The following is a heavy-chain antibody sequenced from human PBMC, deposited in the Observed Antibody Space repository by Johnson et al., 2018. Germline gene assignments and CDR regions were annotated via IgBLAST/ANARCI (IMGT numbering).Heavy chain of an antibody. Sequence: VQLQESGGGLVQAGGPLRLSCDASGLPFTNYWIAGVRQMPGKGLEWMGVINPGDYETRYSPSFQGQATVSVDKSINTAYLQWSSRKASDTAIYYCARHYRGTNDYWGHVTLVTVSS. J-gene: IGHJ4*01. CDR3: ARHYRGTNDY. CDR1: GLPFTNYW. D-gene: IGHD3-16*02. CDR2: INPGDYET. V-gene: IGHV5-51*01.